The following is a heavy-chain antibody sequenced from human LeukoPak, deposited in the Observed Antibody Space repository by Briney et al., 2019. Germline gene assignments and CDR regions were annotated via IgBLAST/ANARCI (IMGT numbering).Heavy chain of an antibody. CDR2: MNPNSGNT. CDR3: AREPREDYGDLDY. V-gene: IGHV1-8*01. J-gene: IGHJ4*02. D-gene: IGHD4-17*01. Sequence: ASVKVSCKASGYTFTSYDINWVRQATGQGLEWMGWMNPNSGNTGYAQKFQGRVTMTRNTSISTAYMELSSLRSEDTAVYYCAREPREDYGDLDYWGQGTLVTVSS. CDR1: GYTFTSYD.